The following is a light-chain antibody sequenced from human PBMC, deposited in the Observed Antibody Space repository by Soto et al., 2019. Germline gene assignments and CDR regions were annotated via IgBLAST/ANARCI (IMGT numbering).Light chain of an antibody. Sequence: QSVLTQPPSVSGTPGQRVSISCSGSRSNIGINAVDWYHQLPGTAPKVLIYANNQRPSGVPDRFSGSKSVTSASLAINGLQSDDEAHYYCAAWDDSLNGLVFGGGTQLTVL. CDR3: AAWDDSLNGLV. J-gene: IGLJ2*01. V-gene: IGLV1-44*01. CDR2: ANN. CDR1: RSNIGINA.